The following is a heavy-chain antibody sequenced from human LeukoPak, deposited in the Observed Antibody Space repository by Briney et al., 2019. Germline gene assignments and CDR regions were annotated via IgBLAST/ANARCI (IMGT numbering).Heavy chain of an antibody. J-gene: IGHJ3*02. D-gene: IGHD2-15*01. Sequence: SGRSLRLSCAASRFTFSHFAMHWVRQAPGKGLEWVAVISYDGSNQYYADSVKGRFTISRDNAKNSLYLQMNSLRAEDTAVYYCARDIWGFTPDAFDIWGQGTMVTVSS. CDR1: RFTFSHFA. V-gene: IGHV3-33*08. CDR3: ARDIWGFTPDAFDI. CDR2: ISYDGSNQ.